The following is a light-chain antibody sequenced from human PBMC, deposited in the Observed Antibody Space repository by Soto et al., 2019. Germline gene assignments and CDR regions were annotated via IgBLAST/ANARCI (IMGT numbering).Light chain of an antibody. V-gene: IGLV2-14*01. CDR2: EVS. CDR3: SSYSISTAYL. Sequence: QSVLTQPASVSGSPEQSITISCTGASSDVGGYDYASWYQLHPGKAPKPMVFEVSNRPSGVSYRFSGSKSGNTASLTISGLQAEDEADYFCSSYSISTAYLFGTGTKVTVL. CDR1: SSDVGGYDY. J-gene: IGLJ1*01.